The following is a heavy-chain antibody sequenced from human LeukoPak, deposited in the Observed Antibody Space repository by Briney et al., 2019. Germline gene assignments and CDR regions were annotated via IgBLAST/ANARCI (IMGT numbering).Heavy chain of an antibody. J-gene: IGHJ3*02. CDR1: GYTLTELS. D-gene: IGHD4-17*01. CDR2: FDPEDGET. Sequence: ASVKVSCKVSGYTLTELSMHWVRQAPGKGLEWRGGFDPEDGETIYAQKFQGRVTMTEDTSTDTAYMELSSLRSEDTAVYYCATDSLRNDAFDIWGQGTMVTVSS. CDR3: ATDSLRNDAFDI. V-gene: IGHV1-24*01.